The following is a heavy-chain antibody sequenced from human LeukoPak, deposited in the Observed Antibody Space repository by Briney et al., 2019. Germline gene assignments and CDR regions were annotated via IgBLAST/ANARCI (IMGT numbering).Heavy chain of an antibody. V-gene: IGHV3-30-3*01. D-gene: IGHD3-22*01. CDR2: ISYDGSNK. CDR3: ARSGYYDSNWFDP. Sequence: PGRSLRHSCAASGFTFSSYAMHWVRQAPGKGLEWVAVISYDGSNKYYADSVKGRFTISRDNSKNTLYLQMNSLRAEDTAVYYCARSGYYDSNWFDPWGQGTLVTVSS. J-gene: IGHJ5*02. CDR1: GFTFSSYA.